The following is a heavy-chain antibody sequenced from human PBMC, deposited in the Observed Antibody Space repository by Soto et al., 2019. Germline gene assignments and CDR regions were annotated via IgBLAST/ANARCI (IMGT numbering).Heavy chain of an antibody. CDR3: ASDSSGYSPDAFDI. J-gene: IGHJ3*02. D-gene: IGHD3-22*01. CDR1: GGSISSYY. Sequence: SETLSLTCTVSGGSISSYYWSWIRQPPGKGLEWIGYIYYSGSTNYNPSLKSRVTTSVDTSKNQFSLKLSSVTAADTAVYYCASDSSGYSPDAFDIWGQGTMVTVSS. CDR2: IYYSGST. V-gene: IGHV4-59*01.